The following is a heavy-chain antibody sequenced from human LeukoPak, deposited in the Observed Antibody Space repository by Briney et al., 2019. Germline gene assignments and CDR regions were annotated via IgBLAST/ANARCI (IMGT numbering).Heavy chain of an antibody. Sequence: GSLRLSCAASVFTFSTYGIHWVRQAPGKGLEWVSAISGSGGSTYYADSVQGRFTIARDNSKNTLYLQMNSLRAEDTAVYYCAKDDPPCRITMVRGYAFDIWGQGTMVTVSS. CDR3: AKDDPPCRITMVRGYAFDI. D-gene: IGHD3-10*01. V-gene: IGHV3-23*01. CDR2: ISGSGGST. J-gene: IGHJ3*02. CDR1: VFTFSTYG.